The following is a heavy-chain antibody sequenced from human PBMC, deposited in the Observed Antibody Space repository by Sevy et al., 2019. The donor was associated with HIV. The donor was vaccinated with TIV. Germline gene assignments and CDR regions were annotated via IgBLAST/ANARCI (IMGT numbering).Heavy chain of an antibody. Sequence: GGSLRLSCAASGFTFSSYAMHWVRQAPGKGLEWVGHIKSKADGGTPDYAAPVKGTFTISRDDSINTLYLQMNSLRTDDTAVYYCGYSEYGYYYDYWGQGTLVTVSS. J-gene: IGHJ4*02. D-gene: IGHD1-26*01. CDR3: GYSEYGYYYDY. CDR2: IKSKADGGTP. V-gene: IGHV3-15*01. CDR1: GFTFSSYA.